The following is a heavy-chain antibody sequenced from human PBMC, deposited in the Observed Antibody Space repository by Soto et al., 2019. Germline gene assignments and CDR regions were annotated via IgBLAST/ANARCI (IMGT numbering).Heavy chain of an antibody. D-gene: IGHD6-6*01. CDR3: AKSPTISARSGDYFDN. Sequence: QLLESGGGLEQPGGSLRPSCAASGFTLSSYAMSWVRQAPGKGLEWGSAISGSDGSTYYADPVKGRFTISRDNSKNTLYLQLNSLRAGDTAVYYCAKSPTISARSGDYFDNWGQGTLVTVSS. CDR2: ISGSDGST. V-gene: IGHV3-23*01. CDR1: GFTLSSYA. J-gene: IGHJ4*02.